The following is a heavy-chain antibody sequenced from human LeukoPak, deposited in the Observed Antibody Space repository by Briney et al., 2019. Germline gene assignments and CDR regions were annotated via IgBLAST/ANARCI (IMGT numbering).Heavy chain of an antibody. J-gene: IGHJ5*02. Sequence: SETLSLTCTVSGGSIRSYYWSWIRQPPGKGLEWIGYIYYSGSTNYNPSLKSRVTISVDTSKNQFSLKLSSVTPADTAVYYCARGYVDTAMVTWFDPWGQGTLVTVSS. CDR3: ARGYVDTAMVTWFDP. D-gene: IGHD5-18*01. V-gene: IGHV4-59*01. CDR2: IYYSGST. CDR1: GGSIRSYY.